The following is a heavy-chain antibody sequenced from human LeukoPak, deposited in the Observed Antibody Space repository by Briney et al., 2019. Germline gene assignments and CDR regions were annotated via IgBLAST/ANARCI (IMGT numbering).Heavy chain of an antibody. CDR1: GFTFSSYA. J-gene: IGHJ4*02. Sequence: GGSLRLSCAASGFTFSSYAMSWVRQAPGKGLEWVSAISGSGGSTYYADSVKGRFTISRDNSKNTLYLQMNSLRAEDTAVYYCAKARGYCSGGSCYSFSSPFDYWGQGTLVTVSS. V-gene: IGHV3-23*01. CDR2: ISGSGGST. CDR3: AKARGYCSGGSCYSFSSPFDY. D-gene: IGHD2-15*01.